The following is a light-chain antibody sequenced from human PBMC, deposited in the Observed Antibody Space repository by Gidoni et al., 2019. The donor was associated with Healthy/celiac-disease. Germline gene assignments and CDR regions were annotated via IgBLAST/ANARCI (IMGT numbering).Light chain of an antibody. CDR2: DAS. J-gene: IGKJ2*04. V-gene: IGKV1-33*01. Sequence: DIQRTQSPSSLSASVGDRVTITCQASQDISNYLNWYQQKPGKAPKLLLYDASNLETGVPSRFSGSGSGTDFTFTISSLQPEDIATYYCQQYDNLLCSFGQGTKLEIK. CDR1: QDISNY. CDR3: QQYDNLLCS.